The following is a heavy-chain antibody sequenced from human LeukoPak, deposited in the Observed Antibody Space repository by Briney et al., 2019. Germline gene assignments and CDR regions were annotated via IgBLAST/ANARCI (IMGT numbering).Heavy chain of an antibody. CDR3: ARDSRLRDYYYYYMDV. V-gene: IGHV1-2*02. D-gene: IGHD2-15*01. J-gene: IGHJ6*03. CDR2: INPNSGGT. CDR1: GYTFTSYY. Sequence: ASVKVSCKASGYTFTSYYMHWVRQAPGQGLEWMGWINPNSGGTNYAQKFQGRVTMTRDTSISTAYMELSRLRSDDTAVYYCARDSRLRDYYYYYMDVWGKGTTVTVSS.